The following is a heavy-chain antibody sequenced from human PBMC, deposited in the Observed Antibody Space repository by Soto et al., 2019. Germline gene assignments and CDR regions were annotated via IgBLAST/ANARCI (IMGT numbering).Heavy chain of an antibody. V-gene: IGHV1-69*01. J-gene: IGHJ5*02. D-gene: IGHD2-15*01. CDR1: GGTFSSYA. CDR2: IIPIFGTA. Sequence: QVQLVQSGAEVKKPGSSVKVSCKASGGTFSSYAISWVRQAPGQGLEWMGGIIPIFGTANYAQKFQGRVMITADESTSTAYMELSSLRSEDTAVYYCAREVGEYCSGGSCYSTSWFDPWGQGPLVTVSS. CDR3: AREVGEYCSGGSCYSTSWFDP.